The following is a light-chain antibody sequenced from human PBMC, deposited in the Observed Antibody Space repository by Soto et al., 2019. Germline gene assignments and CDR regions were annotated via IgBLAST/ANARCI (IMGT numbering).Light chain of an antibody. CDR2: AAS. CDR3: QKYNSAPLT. V-gene: IGKV1-27*01. CDR1: LPINNY. Sequence: IEMTQSPSPQSASEGDTFTIXXRESLPINNYLAWCQQKPGKLPNXLIYAASTLQAGVPSWFSGSGSGTDFTLTISSLQPEDVAAYYCQKYNSAPLTFGGGTKVDIK. J-gene: IGKJ4*01.